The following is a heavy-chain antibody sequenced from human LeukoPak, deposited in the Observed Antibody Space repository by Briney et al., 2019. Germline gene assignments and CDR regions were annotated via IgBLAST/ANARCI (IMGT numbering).Heavy chain of an antibody. V-gene: IGHV3-74*01. CDR3: ARLSAGVAR. D-gene: IGHD3-10*01. J-gene: IGHJ4*02. CDR1: GFTFSSYW. CDR2: INTDGSST. Sequence: GGSLRLSCAASGFTFSSYWMHWVRQVPGKGLVWVSCINTDGSSTIYADSVKGRFTISRDIAKNTLYLQMNSLRAEDTAVYYCARLSAGVARWGQGTLVTVSS.